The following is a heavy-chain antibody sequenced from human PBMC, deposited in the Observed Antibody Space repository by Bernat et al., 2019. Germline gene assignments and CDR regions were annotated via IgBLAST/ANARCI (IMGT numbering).Heavy chain of an antibody. J-gene: IGHJ6*02. V-gene: IGHV1-69*06. CDR3: ARDGSSFRTGMDF. Sequence: QVQLVQSGAEVKKPGSSVKVSCKASGGTFSSYAISWVRQAPGQGLEWMGGIIPIFGTANYAQKFQGRVTITANKSTGTAYLELGSLGSEDPAWYYGARDGSSFRTGMDFGGQGTTVTVSS. D-gene: IGHD6-6*01. CDR1: GGTFSSYA. CDR2: IIPIFGTA.